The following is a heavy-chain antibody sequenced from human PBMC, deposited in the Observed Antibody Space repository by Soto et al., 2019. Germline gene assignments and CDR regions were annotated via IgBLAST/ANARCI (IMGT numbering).Heavy chain of an antibody. D-gene: IGHD3-22*01. CDR2: ISYGGGTT. CDR1: EVTGSNYA. V-gene: IGHV3-23*01. J-gene: IGHJ4*02. Sequence: PGGFLRLAGAAAEVTGSNYAMSWVRQAPGKGLEWVSAISYGGGTTYYADSVKGRFTISRDNSKNTLYLQMNSLRAEDTAVYYCAKNPGYYYDSTGYHFDYWGQGPLVTVSS. CDR3: AKNPGYYYDSTGYHFDY.